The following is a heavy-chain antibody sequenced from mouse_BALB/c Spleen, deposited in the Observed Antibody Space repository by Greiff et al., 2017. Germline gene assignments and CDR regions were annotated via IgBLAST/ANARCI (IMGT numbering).Heavy chain of an antibody. V-gene: IGHV2-2*02. CDR1: GFSLTSYG. Sequence: QVQLKESGPGLVQPSQSLSITCTVSGFSLTSYGVHWVRQSPGKGLEWLGVIWSGGSTDYNAAFISRLSISKDNSKSQVFFKMNSLQANDTAIYYCARNSGLGRGYAMDYWGQGTSVTVSS. CDR3: ARNSGLGRGYAMDY. D-gene: IGHD4-1*01. J-gene: IGHJ4*01. CDR2: IWSGGST.